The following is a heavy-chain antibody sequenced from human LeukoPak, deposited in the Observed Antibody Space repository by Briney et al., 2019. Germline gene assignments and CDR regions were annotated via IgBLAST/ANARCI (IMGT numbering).Heavy chain of an antibody. V-gene: IGHV3-53*01. J-gene: IGHJ4*02. CDR1: GLTVSSNY. CDR2: IYSGGST. D-gene: IGHD5-24*01. Sequence: GGSLRLSCAASGLTVSSNYMSWVRQAPGKGLEWVSVIYSGGSTYYADSVKGRFTISRDNSKNTLYLQMNSLRAEDTSVYYCARAGRDGYNYADYWGRGTLVTVSS. CDR3: ARAGRDGYNYADY.